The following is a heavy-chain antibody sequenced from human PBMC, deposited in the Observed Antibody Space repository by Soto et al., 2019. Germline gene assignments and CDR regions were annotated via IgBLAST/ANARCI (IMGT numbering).Heavy chain of an antibody. Sequence: QVQLVQSGAEVKKPGASVKVSCKASGYTFTSYGISWVRQAPGQGLEWMGWISAYNGNTNYAQKLQGRVTMTKDTSTSTAYMELRSLRSDDTAVYYCASVLGYISWAAIDFYYWVQGTLGTVSS. J-gene: IGHJ4*02. CDR3: ASVLGYISWAAIDFYY. D-gene: IGHD5-18*01. CDR1: GYTFTSYG. CDR2: ISAYNGNT. V-gene: IGHV1-18*01.